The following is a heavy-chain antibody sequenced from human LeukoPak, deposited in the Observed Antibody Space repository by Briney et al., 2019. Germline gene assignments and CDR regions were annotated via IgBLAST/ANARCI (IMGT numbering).Heavy chain of an antibody. V-gene: IGHV3-30*02. CDR1: GFTFSSYG. Sequence: PGGSLRLSCAAPGFTFSSYGMHWVREAPGKGLGRVAYIRYDGSNKYYADSVKGRFTISRDNSKNTLYLQMNSLRTENTGAYDTAEDPALWLSFRQFHYCGQGTMVTVSS. D-gene: IGHD3-10*01. CDR2: IRYDGSNK. CDR3: AEDPALWLSFRQFHY. J-gene: IGHJ4*02.